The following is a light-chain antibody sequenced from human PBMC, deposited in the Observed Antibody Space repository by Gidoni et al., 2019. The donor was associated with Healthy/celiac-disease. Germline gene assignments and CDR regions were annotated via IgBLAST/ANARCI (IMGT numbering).Light chain of an antibody. V-gene: IGKV4-1*01. CDR1: QSVLYSSNNKNY. Sequence: DIVMTQSPDSVAVSLGERATINCKSSQSVLYSSNNKNYLAWYQQKPGQPPKLLIYWASTRESVVPDRFSGSESGPDFTLTISSLQAEDVAVYYCQQYYSTPRTFGQGTKVEIK. J-gene: IGKJ1*01. CDR3: QQYYSTPRT. CDR2: WAS.